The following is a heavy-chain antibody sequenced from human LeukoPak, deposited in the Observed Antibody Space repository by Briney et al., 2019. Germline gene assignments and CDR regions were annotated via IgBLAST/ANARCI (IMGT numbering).Heavy chain of an antibody. CDR3: AGHSSGPRYYFDY. V-gene: IGHV4-4*07. D-gene: IGHD6-19*01. CDR2: IYTSEST. CDR1: GGSISAYY. J-gene: IGHJ4*02. Sequence: RPSETLSLTCTVSGGSISAYYWGWIRQPAGKGLEWIGRIYTSESTNYNPSLKSRVTMSLDTSKNQFSLKLSSVTAADTAVYYCAGHSSGPRYYFDYWGQGTLVTVSS.